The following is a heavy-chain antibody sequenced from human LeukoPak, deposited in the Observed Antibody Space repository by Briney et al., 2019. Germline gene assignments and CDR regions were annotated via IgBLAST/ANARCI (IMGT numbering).Heavy chain of an antibody. CDR1: SGSISTSSYY. J-gene: IGHJ4*02. V-gene: IGHV4-39*07. D-gene: IGHD6-19*01. CDR3: ARGQVAGMGRLFDY. Sequence: PSETLSLTCTVSSGSISTSSYYWGWVRQPPGKALEWIGNNSPSLKSRVTISLDTSRNQFSLKLNSVTAADTAVYYCARGQVAGMGRLFDYWGQGTLVTVSS.